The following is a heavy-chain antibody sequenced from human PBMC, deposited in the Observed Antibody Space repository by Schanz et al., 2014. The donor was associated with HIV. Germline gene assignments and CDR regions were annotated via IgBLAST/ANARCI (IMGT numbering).Heavy chain of an antibody. V-gene: IGHV3-7*03. CDR1: GFSLSGYY. Sequence: EVHLVESGGGLVQPGGSLTLSCAASGFSLSGYYMTWVRQAPGKGLEWVANIKEDGSVKNYVDSVKGRFFISRDNARTSLYLGMNSRRAEATAMYFCASTYHFERGGKYRHCDYWGQGTLVTVSS. D-gene: IGHD2-15*01. CDR3: ASTYHFERGGKYRHCDY. CDR2: IKEDGSVK. J-gene: IGHJ4*02.